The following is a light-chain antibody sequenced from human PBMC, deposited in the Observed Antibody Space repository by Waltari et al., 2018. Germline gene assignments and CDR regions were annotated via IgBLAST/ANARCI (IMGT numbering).Light chain of an antibody. CDR2: EDH. J-gene: IGLJ3*02. CDR1: SGSIASNY. V-gene: IGLV6-57*02. Sequence: NFMLTQPHSVSESPGKTVTISCSGSSGSIASNYVQWYQQRPGSAPNTVIYEDHQRPSGVPDRFSGSIDSSSNSASLTSSGLKTEDEADYYCQSYDGTNWVFGGGTKLTVL. CDR3: QSYDGTNWV.